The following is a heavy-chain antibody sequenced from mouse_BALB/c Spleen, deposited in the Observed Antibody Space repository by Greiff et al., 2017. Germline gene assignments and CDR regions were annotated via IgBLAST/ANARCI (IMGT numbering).Heavy chain of an antibody. CDR3: APTVVAAYWYFDV. V-gene: IGHV1-67*01. CDR1: GYTFTDYA. Sequence: QVQLQQSGPELVRPGVSVKISCKGSGYTFTDYAMHWVKQRHAKSLEWIGVISTYSGNTNYNQKFKGKATMTVDKSSSTAYMELARLTSEDSAIYYCAPTVVAAYWYFDVWGAGTTVTVSS. D-gene: IGHD1-1*01. J-gene: IGHJ1*01. CDR2: ISTYSGNT.